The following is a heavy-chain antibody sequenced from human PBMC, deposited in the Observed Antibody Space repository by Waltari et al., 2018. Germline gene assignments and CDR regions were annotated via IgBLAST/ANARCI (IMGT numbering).Heavy chain of an antibody. V-gene: IGHV3-30*02. CDR1: GFNLNNHG. D-gene: IGHD3-22*01. CDR2: IEYDGYNK. CDR3: AKGPDSSHYFSNWLDP. J-gene: IGHJ5*02. Sequence: QAQLVESGGGVVKPGGSLRISCAASGFNLNNHGRKWVRQAPGKGPEWVAFIEYDGYNKHYADSVKGRFTISRDNSKNTLYLQLSGLSREDTAVYSCAKGPDSSHYFSNWLDPWGQGTLVTVSS.